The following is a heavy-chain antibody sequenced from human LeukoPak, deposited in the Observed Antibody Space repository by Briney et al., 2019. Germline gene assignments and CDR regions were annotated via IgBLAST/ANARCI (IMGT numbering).Heavy chain of an antibody. D-gene: IGHD4-17*01. CDR3: ARGGDDYGHFLF. Sequence: ASVRVSCKASGYTFTSYDINWVRQAAGRGLEWMGLMKPINGGTDYAEKFQGRVTMTWDTSRTTAYMELSSLGSEDTALYFCARGGDDYGHFLFWGQGTTVTVSS. J-gene: IGHJ6*02. CDR2: MKPINGGT. V-gene: IGHV1-8*01. CDR1: GYTFTSYD.